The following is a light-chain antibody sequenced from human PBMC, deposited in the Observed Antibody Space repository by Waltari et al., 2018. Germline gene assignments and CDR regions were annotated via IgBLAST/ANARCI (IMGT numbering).Light chain of an antibody. J-gene: IGKJ3*01. CDR2: ASS. CDR1: QNINNY. Sequence: DIQMTQSPSSLSASVGDRVIITCRASQNINNYLNWYQQKPGKAPKLLIYASSNLPGGVPSRFSGDGSGTDFTLTISTLQPEDFATYYCQQSSSSPITFGPGTKVDVK. V-gene: IGKV1-39*01. CDR3: QQSSSSPIT.